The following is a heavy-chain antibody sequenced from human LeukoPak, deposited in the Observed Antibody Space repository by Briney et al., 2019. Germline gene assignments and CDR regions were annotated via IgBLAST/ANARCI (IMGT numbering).Heavy chain of an antibody. Sequence: GGSLRLSCAASGFTFSSYGMHWVRQAPGKGLEWVAVISYDGSNKYYSDSVKGRFTISRDNSKNTLYLQMNSLRPEDTAVYYCAKDRSLTSETLDYWGQGTLVTVSS. D-gene: IGHD1-1*01. J-gene: IGHJ4*02. CDR3: AKDRSLTSETLDY. V-gene: IGHV3-30*18. CDR2: ISYDGSNK. CDR1: GFTFSSYG.